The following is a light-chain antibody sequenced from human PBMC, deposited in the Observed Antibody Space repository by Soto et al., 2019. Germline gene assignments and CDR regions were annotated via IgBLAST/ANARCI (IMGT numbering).Light chain of an antibody. CDR3: SSYTTTSTLDV. CDR1: SSDVGGYNW. V-gene: IGLV2-14*03. CDR2: DVN. J-gene: IGLJ1*01. Sequence: QSALTQPASVSGSPGQSITISCTGTSSDVGGYNWVSWYQQHPGKAPKLMIYDVNSRPSGVSNRFSGSKSGNTASLTISGLQAEDEADYYCSSYTTTSTLDVFGTGTKLTVL.